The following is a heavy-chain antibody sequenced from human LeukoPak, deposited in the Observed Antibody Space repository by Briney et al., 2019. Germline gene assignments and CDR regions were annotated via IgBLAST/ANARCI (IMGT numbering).Heavy chain of an antibody. J-gene: IGHJ4*02. D-gene: IGHD3-9*01. V-gene: IGHV1-18*01. CDR2: ISAYNGNT. Sequence: RPSVKVSCKASGYTFTSCGISWVRQAPGQGLEWMGWISAYNGNTNYAQKLQGRVTMTTDTSTSTAYMELRSLRSDDTAVYYCARDYDILTGYYAVDYWGQGTLVTVSS. CDR1: GYTFTSCG. CDR3: ARDYDILTGYYAVDY.